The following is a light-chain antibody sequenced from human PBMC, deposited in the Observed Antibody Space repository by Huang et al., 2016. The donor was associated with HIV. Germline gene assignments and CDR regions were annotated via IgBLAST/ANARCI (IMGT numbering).Light chain of an antibody. CDR3: QQYDKWPCT. CDR2: GTS. V-gene: IGKV3-15*01. Sequence: EIVMTQSPATLPVSPGERATLSCRASQSVSTNLAWYQQIPGQAPRLLIYGTSNRATGLPDRFSGSGSGTEFTLTISSLQSEDFAVYYCQQYDKWPCTFGHGTKLEIK. J-gene: IGKJ2*02. CDR1: QSVSTN.